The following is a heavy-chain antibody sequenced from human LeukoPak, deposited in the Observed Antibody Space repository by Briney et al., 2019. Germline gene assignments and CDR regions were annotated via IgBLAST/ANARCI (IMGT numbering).Heavy chain of an antibody. D-gene: IGHD1-26*01. Sequence: TGGSLRLSCAASGFTFSSYSMNWVRQAPGKGLEWVSSISSSSSYIYYADSLKGRFTISRDNAKNSLYLQMNSLRAEDTAVYYCARASDPIVGARGYFDYWGQGTLVTVSS. J-gene: IGHJ4*02. CDR2: ISSSSSYI. V-gene: IGHV3-21*01. CDR3: ARASDPIVGARGYFDY. CDR1: GFTFSSYS.